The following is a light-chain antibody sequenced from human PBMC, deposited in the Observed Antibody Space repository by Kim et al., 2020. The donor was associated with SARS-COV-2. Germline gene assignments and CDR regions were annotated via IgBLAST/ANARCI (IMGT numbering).Light chain of an antibody. J-gene: IGLJ3*02. CDR3: QTWGTGV. V-gene: IGLV4-69*01. Sequence: LGASVKRTCTLSSGHSSYAIAWHQQQPEKGPRYLMKLNSDGSHSKGDGIPDRFSGSSSGAERYLTISSLQSEDEADYYCQTWGTGVFGGGTQLTVL. CDR2: LNSDGSH. CDR1: SGHSSYA.